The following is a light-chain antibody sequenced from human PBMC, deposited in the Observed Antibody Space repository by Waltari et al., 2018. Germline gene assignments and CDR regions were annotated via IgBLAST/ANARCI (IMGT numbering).Light chain of an antibody. CDR1: SCCNCY. CDR3: QQRRNWPLT. Sequence: SRARSCCNCYLAWYPPIPCQAPRLLIYDASNKATGIPARFSGSGSETDFTLTISSLQPEDSAVYYCQQRRNWPLTFGGGTKVEIK. CDR2: DAS. J-gene: IGKJ4*01. V-gene: IGKV3-11*01.